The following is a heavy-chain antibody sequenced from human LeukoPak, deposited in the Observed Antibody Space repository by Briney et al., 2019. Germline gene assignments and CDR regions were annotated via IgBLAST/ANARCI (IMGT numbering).Heavy chain of an antibody. D-gene: IGHD3-22*01. CDR3: ARSPLDTSVTIYFDY. CDR1: GFSFSIYA. Sequence: GGSLRLSCAASGFSFSIYAMSWVRRAPGKGLEWVSALTNSGGNTYYPGSVKGRFTISRDNSKNTLYLQMNSLRAEDAAIYYCARSPLDTSVTIYFDYWGLGTLVTVSS. CDR2: LTNSGGNT. J-gene: IGHJ4*02. V-gene: IGHV3-23*01.